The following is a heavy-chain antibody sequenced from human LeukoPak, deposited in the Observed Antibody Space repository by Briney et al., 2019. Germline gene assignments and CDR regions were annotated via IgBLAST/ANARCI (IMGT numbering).Heavy chain of an antibody. CDR1: GGSISSSSYY. CDR2: IYHSGST. J-gene: IGHJ4*02. V-gene: IGHV4-39*07. D-gene: IGHD3-10*01. Sequence: PSETLSLTCTVSGGSISSSSYYWGWIRQPPGKGLEWIGSIYHSGSTYYNPSLKSRVTISVDTSKNQFSLKLSSVTAADTAVYYCARGYYYYGSGSYLDYWGQGTLVTVSS. CDR3: ARGYYYYGSGSYLDY.